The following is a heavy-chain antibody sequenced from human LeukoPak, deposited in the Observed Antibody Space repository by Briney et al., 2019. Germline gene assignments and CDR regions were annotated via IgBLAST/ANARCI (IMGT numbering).Heavy chain of an antibody. V-gene: IGHV3-33*01. Sequence: GRSLRLSCAASGFTFSNYGMHWVRQAPGKGLEWVAIIWYDGSNKYYGDSVKGRSTISRDNSKNTLYLQMNSLRAEDTAVYYCARDSSSALDYWGQGTLVTVSS. CDR1: GFTFSNYG. D-gene: IGHD6-6*01. J-gene: IGHJ4*02. CDR2: IWYDGSNK. CDR3: ARDSSSALDY.